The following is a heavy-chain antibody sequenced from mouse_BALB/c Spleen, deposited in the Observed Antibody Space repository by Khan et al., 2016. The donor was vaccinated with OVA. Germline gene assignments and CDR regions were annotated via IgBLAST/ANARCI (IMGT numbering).Heavy chain of an antibody. V-gene: IGHV2-2*02. CDR2: IWSGGIT. CDR3: AKNRNGYFDY. CDR1: GFSLTNYG. J-gene: IGHJ2*01. D-gene: IGHD1-1*02. Sequence: VELVESGPGLVQPSQSLSITCTVSGFSLTNYGVHWVRQSPGKGLEWLGVIWSGGITDYNETFISRLSISKDISKSHVFFKMNSLQANDTAIYYCAKNRNGYFDYWGQGTTLTVSS.